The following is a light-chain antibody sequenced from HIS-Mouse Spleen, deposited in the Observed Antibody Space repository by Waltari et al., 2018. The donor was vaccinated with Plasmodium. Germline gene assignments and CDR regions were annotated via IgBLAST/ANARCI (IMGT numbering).Light chain of an antibody. CDR3: YSTDSSGNHRV. CDR2: EDS. V-gene: IGLV3-10*01. CDR1: ALPTKY. Sequence: SYELTQPPSVSVSPGQTAMITCAGDALPTKYSYWYQQKSGQAPVLFIYEDSKRPSGIPERFSGSSSGTMATLTISGAQVEDEADYYCYSTDSSGNHRVFGGGTKLTVL. J-gene: IGLJ3*02.